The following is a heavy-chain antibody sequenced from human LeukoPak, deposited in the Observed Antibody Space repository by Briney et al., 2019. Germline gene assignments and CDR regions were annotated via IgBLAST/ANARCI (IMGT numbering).Heavy chain of an antibody. D-gene: IGHD1-1*01. CDR2: IYYSGKS. V-gene: IGHV4-39*01. J-gene: IGHJ4*02. CDR1: GGSISSNGLY. Sequence: SETLSLTCTVSGGSISSNGLYWRWIRQPPGKGLEWIGSIYYSGKSYYYPSLKSRVTISVDTSKNRFSLKVSSVTAADTAVYYCVRHRGYNCGPSDHWGQGALVSVSS. CDR3: VRHRGYNCGPSDH.